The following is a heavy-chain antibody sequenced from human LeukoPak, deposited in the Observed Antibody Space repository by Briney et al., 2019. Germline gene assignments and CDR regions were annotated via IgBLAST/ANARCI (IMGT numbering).Heavy chain of an antibody. D-gene: IGHD3-22*01. Sequence: ASVKVSCKASGYTFTGYYMNWVRQAPGQGLEWMGWINPDNGDTSYAQMLQARVTMTRDTSISTAYMELSSLRSDDTAVYYCARAMGGDNSGYRPFDYRGQGTLVTVSS. CDR1: GYTFTGYY. V-gene: IGHV1-2*02. J-gene: IGHJ4*02. CDR3: ARAMGGDNSGYRPFDY. CDR2: INPDNGDT.